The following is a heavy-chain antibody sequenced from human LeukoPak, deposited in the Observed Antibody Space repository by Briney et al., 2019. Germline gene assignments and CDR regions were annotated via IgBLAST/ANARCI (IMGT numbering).Heavy chain of an antibody. CDR2: TYYRSKWYN. CDR3: ASSPYYYDSSDYYSGFDY. V-gene: IGHV6-1*01. Sequence: SQTLSLTCAISGDSVSSNSAAWNWIRQSPSRGLEWLGRTYYRSKWYNDYAVSVKSRITINPDTSKNQFSLQLNSVTPEDTAVYYCASSPYYYDSSDYYSGFDYWGQGTLVTVSS. D-gene: IGHD3-22*01. CDR1: GDSVSSNSAA. J-gene: IGHJ4*02.